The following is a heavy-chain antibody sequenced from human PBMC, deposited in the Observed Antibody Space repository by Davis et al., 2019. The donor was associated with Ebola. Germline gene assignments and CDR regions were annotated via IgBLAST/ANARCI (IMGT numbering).Heavy chain of an antibody. CDR1: GFTISNYA. CDR2: IGSSDGNT. J-gene: IGHJ6*04. D-gene: IGHD2-2*01. Sequence: PGGSLRLSCEVSGFTISNYAMSWVRQAPGKGLEWVSGIGSSDGNTYYADSVKGRFTISRDNSKNTLYLQMNSLRAEDTAVYYCARPVISYYYYGMDVWGKGTTVTVSS. V-gene: IGHV3-23*01. CDR3: ARPVISYYYYGMDV.